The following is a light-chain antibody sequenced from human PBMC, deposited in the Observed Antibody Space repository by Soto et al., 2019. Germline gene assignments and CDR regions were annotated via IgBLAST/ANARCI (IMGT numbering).Light chain of an antibody. CDR3: QQSYKKRT. CDR2: SAS. V-gene: IGKV1-39*01. J-gene: IGKJ1*01. CDR1: QSISNY. Sequence: DIQMTQSPSSLYASVGDRVIITCRASQSISNYLNWYQQETGKAPKLLLYSASTLQGGVPSRFSGGGSRTHFTLTISSLQPEDFANYCCQQSYKKRTFGQGTKVEIK.